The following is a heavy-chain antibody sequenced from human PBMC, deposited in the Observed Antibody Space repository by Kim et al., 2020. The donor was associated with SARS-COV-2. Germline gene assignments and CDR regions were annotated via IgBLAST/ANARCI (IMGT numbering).Heavy chain of an antibody. CDR1: GLTFTEEW. V-gene: IGHV3-15*01. Sequence: GGSLRLSCAASGLTFTEEWMTWVRQAPGRGLEWVGRIKSKSDGGATHYGTPVKGRFSISRDDSKNTIYLQMDSLKSEDTAVYYCATSHSTDYGGNYRGAFDIWGQGTMVTVSS. CDR3: ATSHSTDYGGNYRGAFDI. CDR2: IKSKSDGGAT. J-gene: IGHJ3*02. D-gene: IGHD4-17*01.